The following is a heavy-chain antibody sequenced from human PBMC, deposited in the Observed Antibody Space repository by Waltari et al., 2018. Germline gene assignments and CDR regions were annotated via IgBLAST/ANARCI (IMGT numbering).Heavy chain of an antibody. V-gene: IGHV1-8*02. CDR1: GYTFTSYG. CDR2: MNPNSGNT. Sequence: QVQLVQSGAEVKKPGASVKVSCKASGYTFTSYGISWVRQAPGQGLEWMGWMNPNSGNTGYAQKFQGRVTMTRNTSISTAYMELSSLRSEDTAVYYCARGLLWFGEIKGNWFDPWGQGTLVTVSS. J-gene: IGHJ5*02. CDR3: ARGLLWFGEIKGNWFDP. D-gene: IGHD3-10*01.